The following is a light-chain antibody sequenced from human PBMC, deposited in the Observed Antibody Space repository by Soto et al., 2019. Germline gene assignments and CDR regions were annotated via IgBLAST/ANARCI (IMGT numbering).Light chain of an antibody. V-gene: IGLV2-18*02. CDR1: STDVGSHDC. J-gene: IGLJ2*01. CDR3: CSYTSSATTEV. CDR2: NVN. Sequence: QSALIQPPSVSGSPGQSVTISRTGTSTDVGSHDCVSWYQQHPGTVPKPMIYNVNTQSSGVPDRFTASMTISGLQAEDEADYHCCSYTSSATTEVFGGGTQLTVL.